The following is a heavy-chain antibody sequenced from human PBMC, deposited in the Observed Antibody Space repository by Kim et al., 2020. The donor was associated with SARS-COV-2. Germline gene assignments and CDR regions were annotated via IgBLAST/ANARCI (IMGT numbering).Heavy chain of an antibody. J-gene: IGHJ4*02. CDR3: ARGVDTAMGNFDY. CDR1: GFTFSSYE. Sequence: GGSLRLSCAASGFTFSSYEMNWVRQAPGKGLEWVSYISSSGSTIYYADSVKGRFTISRDNAKNSLYLQMNSLRAEDTAVYYCARGVDTAMGNFDYWGQGTLVTVSS. V-gene: IGHV3-48*03. D-gene: IGHD5-18*01. CDR2: ISSSGSTI.